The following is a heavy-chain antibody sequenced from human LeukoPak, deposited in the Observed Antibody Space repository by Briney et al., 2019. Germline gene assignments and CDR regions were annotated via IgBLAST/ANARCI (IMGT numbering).Heavy chain of an antibody. Sequence: PSETLSPTCTVSGGSISSYYWSWLRQPPGKGLEWIGYIYYSGSTNYNPSLKRRVTISVDTSKNQFSLKLSSVTAADTAVYYCARDLGDYGDERDGPLLAMDVWGKGTTVTVSS. D-gene: IGHD4-17*01. J-gene: IGHJ6*04. CDR3: ARDLGDYGDERDGPLLAMDV. V-gene: IGHV4-59*01. CDR1: GGSISSYY. CDR2: IYYSGST.